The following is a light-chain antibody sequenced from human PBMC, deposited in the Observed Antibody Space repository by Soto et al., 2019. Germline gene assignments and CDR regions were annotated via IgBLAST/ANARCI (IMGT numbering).Light chain of an antibody. V-gene: IGKV3-20*01. CDR1: QGVSSTY. CDR2: GAS. J-gene: IGKJ3*01. CDR3: QHYDNTPPSVT. Sequence: EIVLTQSPGTLSLSPGERATLSCRASQGVSSTYLAWYQQKPGQAPRLLIYGASFRATGIPDRFSGSGSGTDFILTISRLEPEDFAVYYCQHYDNTPPSVTFGPGTKVDIK.